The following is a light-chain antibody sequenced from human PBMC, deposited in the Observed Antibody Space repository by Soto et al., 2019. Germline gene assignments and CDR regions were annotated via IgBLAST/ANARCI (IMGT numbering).Light chain of an antibody. CDR2: DAS. V-gene: IGKV3-11*01. CDR3: QQRSNWPPVIT. CDR1: QSFSGY. Sequence: DILLTQSPATLSLSPGERATLSCRASQSFSGYLAWYQQKPGQAPRLLIYDASKRATGIPARFSGRGSGTDFPLTISSLEPEDFAVYYCQQRSNWPPVITFGQGTRLESK. J-gene: IGKJ5*01.